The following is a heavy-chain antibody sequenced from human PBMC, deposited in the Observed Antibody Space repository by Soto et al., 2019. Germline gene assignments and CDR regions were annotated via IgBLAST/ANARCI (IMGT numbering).Heavy chain of an antibody. CDR2: ISHDGSRK. CDR1: GFTFSSYG. J-gene: IGHJ3*01. V-gene: IGHV3-30*18. Sequence: QVQLVESGGSVVQPGTSLRLSCAASGFTFSSYGIHWVRQAPGKGLEWVALISHDGSRKEYAESQKGRFTISRDNSKKTVYLQMNSLRFEDTAVYFWAKDFSRGPSVLRGFDLWGQGTVVTVSS. D-gene: IGHD3-3*01. CDR3: AKDFSRGPSVLRGFDL.